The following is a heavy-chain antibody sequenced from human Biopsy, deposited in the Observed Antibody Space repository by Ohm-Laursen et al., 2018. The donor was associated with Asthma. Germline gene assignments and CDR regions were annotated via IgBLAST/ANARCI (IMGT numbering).Heavy chain of an antibody. CDR1: GDSISSSSYY. CDR2: NYYSGNT. J-gene: IGHJ3*02. Sequence: SETLSLTCTVSGDSISSSSYYWGWIRQPPGKGLEWIGSNYYSGNTYYNPSLKSRVTISVDTSKNQFSLKLYSVTAADTAVYYCARTYYDFLTGQVNDAFAIWGQGTMVTVSS. V-gene: IGHV4-39*01. D-gene: IGHD3-9*01. CDR3: ARTYYDFLTGQVNDAFAI.